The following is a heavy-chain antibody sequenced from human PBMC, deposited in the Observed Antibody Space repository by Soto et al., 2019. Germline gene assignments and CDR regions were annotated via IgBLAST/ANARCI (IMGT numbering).Heavy chain of an antibody. CDR3: ARREIQGPIDY. D-gene: IGHD1-26*01. J-gene: IGHJ4*02. CDR2: IYYSGTT. V-gene: IGHV4-28*01. CDR1: AYSISSSNW. Sequence: SETLSLTCAVSAYSISSSNWWGWIRQPPWKGLEWIGYIYYSGTTYYNPSLKSRVTMSVDTSKNQFSLKLTSVTAVDTAVYYCARREIQGPIDYWGQGTLVT.